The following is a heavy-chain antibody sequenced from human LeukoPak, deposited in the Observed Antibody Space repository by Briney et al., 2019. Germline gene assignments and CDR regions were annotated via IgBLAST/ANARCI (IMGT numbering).Heavy chain of an antibody. Sequence: SETLSLTCTVSGGSISSGGYYWSWIRQHPGKGLEWIGYIYYSGSTYYNPSLKSRVTISVDASKNQFSLKLSSVTAADTAVYYCARDPYDYGWGSYRQTLGLGMDVWGQGTTVTVSS. CDR2: IYYSGST. D-gene: IGHD3-16*02. CDR3: ARDPYDYGWGSYRQTLGLGMDV. CDR1: GGSISSGGYY. V-gene: IGHV4-31*03. J-gene: IGHJ6*02.